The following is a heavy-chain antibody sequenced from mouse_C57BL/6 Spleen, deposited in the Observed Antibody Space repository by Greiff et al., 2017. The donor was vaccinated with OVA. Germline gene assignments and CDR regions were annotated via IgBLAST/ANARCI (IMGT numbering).Heavy chain of an antibody. V-gene: IGHV5-6*01. J-gene: IGHJ1*03. CDR1: GFTFSSYG. CDR3: ARQRDLYFDV. CDR2: ISSGGSYT. Sequence: EVQLVESGGDLVKPGGSLKLSCAASGFTFSSYGMSWVRQTPDKRLEWVATISSGGSYTYYPDSVKGRFTISRDNAKNTLYLQMSRLKSEDTAMYYCARQRDLYFDVWGTGTTVTVSS.